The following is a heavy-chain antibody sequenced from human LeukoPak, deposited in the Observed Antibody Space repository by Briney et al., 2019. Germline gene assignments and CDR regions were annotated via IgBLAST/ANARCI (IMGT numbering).Heavy chain of an antibody. CDR2: IYYSGST. J-gene: IGHJ4*02. Sequence: SETLSLTCTVSGGSISSSSYYWGWIRQPPGKGLEWIGSIYYSGSTYYNPSLKSRVTIPVDTSKNQFSLKLSSVTAADTAVYYCARGSPYYYGSGSSKSFDYWGQGTLVTVSS. V-gene: IGHV4-39*07. CDR1: GGSISSSSYY. D-gene: IGHD3-10*01. CDR3: ARGSPYYYGSGSSKSFDY.